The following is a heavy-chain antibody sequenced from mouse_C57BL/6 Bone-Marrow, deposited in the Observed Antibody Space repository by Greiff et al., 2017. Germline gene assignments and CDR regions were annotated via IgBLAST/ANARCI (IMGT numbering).Heavy chain of an antibody. CDR3: AREFYCYGSSPYCYAMDY. D-gene: IGHD1-1*01. CDR2: IYPRSGNT. Sequence: VQLQQSGAELARPGASVKLSCKASGYTFTSYGISWVKQSTGQGLEWIGEIYPRSGNTYYNETIKGKATLTADKYSSTAYMELRSLTSDDSAVYFGAREFYCYGSSPYCYAMDYWGQGTSVTVSS. CDR1: GYTFTSYG. J-gene: IGHJ4*01. V-gene: IGHV1-81*01.